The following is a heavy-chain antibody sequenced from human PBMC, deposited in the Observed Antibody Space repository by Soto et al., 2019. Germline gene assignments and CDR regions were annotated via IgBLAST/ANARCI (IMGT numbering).Heavy chain of an antibody. V-gene: IGHV4-34*01. J-gene: IGHJ6*02. CDR2: INHSGST. D-gene: IGHD1-26*01. CDR1: GGSFSGYY. CDR3: ARQRPTDGRWEFANYYGMDV. Sequence: SETLSLTCAVYGGSFSGYYWSWIRQPPGKGLEWIGEINHSGSTKYNPSLKSRVTISVDTSKNQFSLKLSSVTAADTAVYYCARQRPTDGRWEFANYYGMDVWGQGTPVTVSS.